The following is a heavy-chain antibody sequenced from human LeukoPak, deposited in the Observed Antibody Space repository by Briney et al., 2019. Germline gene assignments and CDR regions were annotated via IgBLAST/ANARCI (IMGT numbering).Heavy chain of an antibody. CDR3: ARADDYYGSGSYHFDY. V-gene: IGHV4-30-2*01. CDR2: IYHSGST. J-gene: IGHJ4*02. CDR1: GGSISSGGYS. D-gene: IGHD3-10*01. Sequence: SQTLSLTCAVSGGSISSGGYSWSWIRQPPGKGLEWIGYIYHSGSTYYNPSLKSRVTISVDRSKNQFSLKLSSVTAADTAVYYCARADDYYGSGSYHFDYWGQGTLVTVSS.